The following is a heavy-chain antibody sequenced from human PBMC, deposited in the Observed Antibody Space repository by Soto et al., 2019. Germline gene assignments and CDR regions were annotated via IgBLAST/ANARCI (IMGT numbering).Heavy chain of an antibody. CDR2: ITTDKGKT. V-gene: IGHV1-18*01. J-gene: IGHJ4*02. CDR3: ATRSPGPLEY. Sequence: ASVKVSCKTSGYTFTSYGISWVRQAPGQGLEWMGWITTDKGKTTYAQKFQGRVTMTTDTPTSTAYMELRSLRSDDTAVYYCATRSPGPLEYWGLGTLVTVSS. CDR1: GYTFTSYG.